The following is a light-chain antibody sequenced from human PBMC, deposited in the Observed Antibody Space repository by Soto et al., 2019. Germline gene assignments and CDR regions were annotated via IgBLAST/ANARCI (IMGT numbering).Light chain of an antibody. Sequence: QSALTQPASVSGSPGQSITISCTGTSSDVGGYNYVSWYQHHPGKAPKLMIYDVSNRPSGVSNRFSGSKSGNTASLIISGLHAEDEADYYCSSSTSRSTLSTYVFGTGTKLTVL. CDR2: DVS. CDR1: SSDVGGYNY. CDR3: SSSTSRSTLSTYV. J-gene: IGLJ1*01. V-gene: IGLV2-14*03.